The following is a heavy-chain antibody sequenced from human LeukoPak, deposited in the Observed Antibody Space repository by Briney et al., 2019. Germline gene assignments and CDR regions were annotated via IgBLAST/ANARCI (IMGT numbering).Heavy chain of an antibody. CDR3: ARLPYGGYPDY. V-gene: IGHV4-59*08. D-gene: IGHD5-12*01. CDR2: IYYSGST. J-gene: IGHJ4*02. Sequence: SETLSLTCTVSGGSISSYYWSWIRQPPGRGREWIGYIYYSGSTNYNPSLKSRVTISVDTSKNQFSLKLSSVTAADTAVYYCARLPYGGYPDYWGQGTLVTVSS. CDR1: GGSISSYY.